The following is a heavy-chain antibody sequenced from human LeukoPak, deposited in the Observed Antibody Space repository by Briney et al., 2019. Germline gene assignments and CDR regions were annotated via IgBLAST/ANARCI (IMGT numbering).Heavy chain of an antibody. V-gene: IGHV1-24*01. D-gene: IGHD6-13*01. CDR2: FDPEDGET. CDR3: ARYVGSSSWFFDY. Sequence: ASVKVSCKVSGYTLTELSMHWVRQAPGKGLEWMGGFDPEDGETIYAQKFQGRVTITADESTSTAYMELSSLRSEYTAVYYCARYVGSSSWFFDYWGQGTLVTVSS. CDR1: GYTLTELS. J-gene: IGHJ4*02.